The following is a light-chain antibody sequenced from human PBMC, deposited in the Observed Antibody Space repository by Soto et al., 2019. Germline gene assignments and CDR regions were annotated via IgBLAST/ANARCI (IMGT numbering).Light chain of an antibody. CDR3: QSYDSSLSGVV. CDR1: SSNIGAGYD. J-gene: IGLJ2*01. Sequence: QAVVTQPPSVSGAPGQRVTISCTGGSSNIGAGYDVHWYQHLPGSAPKLLMYGNTNRPAGVPDRFSGSKSHTSASLAITGLQAEDEADYYCQSYDSSLSGVVFGGGTKLTVL. V-gene: IGLV1-40*01. CDR2: GNT.